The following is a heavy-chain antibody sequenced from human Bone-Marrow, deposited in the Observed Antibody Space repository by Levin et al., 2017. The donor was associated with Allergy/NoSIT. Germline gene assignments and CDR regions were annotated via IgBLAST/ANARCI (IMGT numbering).Heavy chain of an antibody. CDR2: VYYRTTT. Sequence: SETLSLTCSVSGASISSYYWTWIRQPPGKGLEWIGHVYYRTTTDYNPSLKSRVTISVDTSKNQFSLKLTSVTAADTAVYYCASYMNGGWPYGMDVWGQGTTVTVSS. D-gene: IGHD2-8*01. CDR1: GASISSYY. J-gene: IGHJ6*02. CDR3: ASYMNGGWPYGMDV. V-gene: IGHV4-59*01.